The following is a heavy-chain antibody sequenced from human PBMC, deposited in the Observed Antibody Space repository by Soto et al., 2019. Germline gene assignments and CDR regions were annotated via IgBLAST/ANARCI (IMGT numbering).Heavy chain of an antibody. Sequence: GGSLRLSCAASGFTFSNAWMNWVRQAPGKGLEWVGRIKSKTDGGTTDYAAPVKGRFTISRDDSKNTLYLQMNSLRAEDTAVYYCANICRDGYNYIDYGMDVWGQGTTVTVSS. CDR1: GFTFSNAW. CDR3: ANICRDGYNYIDYGMDV. CDR2: IKSKTDGGTT. V-gene: IGHV3-15*07. J-gene: IGHJ6*02. D-gene: IGHD5-12*01.